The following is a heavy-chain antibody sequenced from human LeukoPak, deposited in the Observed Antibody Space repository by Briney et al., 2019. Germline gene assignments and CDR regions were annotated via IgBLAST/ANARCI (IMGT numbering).Heavy chain of an antibody. D-gene: IGHD6-19*01. CDR2: ISSSSSTI. V-gene: IGHV3-48*02. CDR3: ARTYSSGWLGGFDY. J-gene: IGHJ4*02. CDR1: GFIFSSYS. Sequence: GGSLRLSCAASGFIFSSYSMNWVRQAPGKGLEWVSYISSSSSTIYYADSVKGRFTISRDNAKNSLYLQMNSLRDEDTAVYYCARTYSSGWLGGFDYWGQGTLVTVSS.